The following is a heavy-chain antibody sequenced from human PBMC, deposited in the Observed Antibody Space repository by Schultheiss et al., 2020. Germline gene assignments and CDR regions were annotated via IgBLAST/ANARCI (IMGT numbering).Heavy chain of an antibody. CDR3: AKVRSYDSSGYYLAEYFQH. CDR1: GFTFTNAW. CDR2: ISGSGGST. Sequence: GGSLRLSCAASGFTFTNAWMSWVRQAPGKGLEWVSAISGSGGSTYYADSVKGRFTISRDNSKNTLYLQMNSLRAEDTAVYYCAKVRSYDSSGYYLAEYFQHWGQGTLVTVSS. J-gene: IGHJ1*01. D-gene: IGHD3-22*01. V-gene: IGHV3-23*01.